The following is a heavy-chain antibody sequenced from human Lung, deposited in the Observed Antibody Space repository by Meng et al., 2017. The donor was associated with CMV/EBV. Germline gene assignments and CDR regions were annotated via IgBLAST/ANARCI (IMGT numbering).Heavy chain of an antibody. J-gene: IGHJ4*02. CDR1: GFTFSSYW. CDR3: AREPGYCSSTSCSGFFDY. CDR2: IKQDGSEK. Sequence: SXAASGFTFSSYWMSWVRQAPGKGLEWVANIKQDGSEKYYVDSVKGRFTISRDNAKNSLYLQMNSLRAEDTAVYYCAREPGYCSSTSCSGFFDYXGQGXLVTVSS. D-gene: IGHD2-2*01. V-gene: IGHV3-7*01.